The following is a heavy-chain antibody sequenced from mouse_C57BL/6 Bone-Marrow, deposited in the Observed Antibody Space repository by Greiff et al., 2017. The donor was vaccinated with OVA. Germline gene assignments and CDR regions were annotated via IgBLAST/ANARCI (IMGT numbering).Heavy chain of an antibody. D-gene: IGHD4-1*01. J-gene: IGHJ1*03. CDR3: AWGHWKYFDV. CDR1: GYTFTSYW. CDR2: IDPSDSET. Sequence: QVQLKQPGAELVRPGSSVKLSCKASGYTFTSYWMHWVKQRPIQGLEWIGNIDPSDSETHYNQKFKDKATLTVDKSSSTAYMQLSSLTSEDSAVYYCAWGHWKYFDVWGTGTTVTVSS. V-gene: IGHV1-52*01.